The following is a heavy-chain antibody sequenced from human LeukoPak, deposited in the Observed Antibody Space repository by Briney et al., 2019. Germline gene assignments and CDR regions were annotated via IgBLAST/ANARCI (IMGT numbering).Heavy chain of an antibody. Sequence: GESLKISCKGSGYSFTSYWIGWVRQLPGKGLEWMGIIYPGDPDTRDSPSFQGQVTISADKSISTAYLQWSSLKASDTAMYYCARPRDHAFDIWGQGTMVTVSS. CDR1: GYSFTSYW. CDR2: IYPGDPDT. CDR3: ARPRDHAFDI. J-gene: IGHJ3*02. V-gene: IGHV5-51*01.